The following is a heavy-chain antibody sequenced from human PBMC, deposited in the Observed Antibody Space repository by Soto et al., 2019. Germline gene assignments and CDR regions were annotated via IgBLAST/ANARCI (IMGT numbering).Heavy chain of an antibody. Sequence: QVQLVESGGGVVQPGRSLRLSCAASGFTFSSYGMHWVRQAPGKGLEWGAVISYAGSNKYYADSVKGRFTISRDNSKNTLYLQMNSLRAEDTAVYYCAKDGGYCSGGSCYNLYYYYGMDVWGQGTTVTVSS. D-gene: IGHD2-15*01. J-gene: IGHJ6*02. CDR2: ISYAGSNK. CDR1: GFTFSSYG. CDR3: AKDGGYCSGGSCYNLYYYYGMDV. V-gene: IGHV3-30*18.